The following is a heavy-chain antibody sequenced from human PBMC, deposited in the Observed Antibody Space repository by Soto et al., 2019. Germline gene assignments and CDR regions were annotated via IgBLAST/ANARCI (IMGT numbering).Heavy chain of an antibody. V-gene: IGHV3-49*03. J-gene: IGHJ4*02. CDR1: GFTFGDYA. CDR2: IRSKAYGGTT. D-gene: IGHD6-6*01. CDR3: TRVWGYSSSSPVDY. Sequence: GGSLRLSCTASGFTFGDYAMSWFRQAPGKGLEWVGFIRSKAYGGTTEYAASVKGRFTISRDDSKSIAYLQMNSLKTEDTAVYYCTRVWGYSSSSPVDYWGQGTLVTVSS.